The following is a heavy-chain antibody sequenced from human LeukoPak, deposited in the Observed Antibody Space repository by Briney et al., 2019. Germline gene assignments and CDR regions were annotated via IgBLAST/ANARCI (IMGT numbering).Heavy chain of an antibody. Sequence: PGGSLRLSCAASGFTFSGSAMHCVRQASGKGLEWVGRIRIKTNNYATAYAASVKGRFTISRDDSKNTAYLQMNSLKTEDTAVYYCTLFGSTLGWGQGTLVTVSS. V-gene: IGHV3-73*01. CDR1: GFTFSGSA. CDR2: IRIKTNNYAT. D-gene: IGHD2-2*01. CDR3: TLFGSTLG. J-gene: IGHJ4*02.